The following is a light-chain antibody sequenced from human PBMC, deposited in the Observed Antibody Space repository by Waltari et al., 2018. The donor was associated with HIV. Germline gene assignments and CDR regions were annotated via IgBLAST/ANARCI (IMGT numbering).Light chain of an antibody. CDR1: QGLKNN. CDR2: DAS. J-gene: IGKJ2*01. Sequence: DIQMTQSPSSLSASVGDRVTITCQASQGLKNNLNWFQQRTGKAPKLLSYDASKLETGVPSRFTGSGSGTDFTFTISSLQPEDIATYFCLQYENLPYTVGQGTKLEIK. CDR3: LQYENLPYT. V-gene: IGKV1-33*01.